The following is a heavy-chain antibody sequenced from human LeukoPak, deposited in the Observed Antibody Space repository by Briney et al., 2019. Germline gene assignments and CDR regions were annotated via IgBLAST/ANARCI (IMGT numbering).Heavy chain of an antibody. CDR2: LWNDGNS. V-gene: IGHV3-53*01. CDR1: GFTVTTNN. Sequence: GGSLSLSCAASGFTVTTNNINWVRQAPGEGLEWVSILWNDGNSYFADSVKGRFSFSRDTSKNILYLQMNSLRVEDTAIYYCLGFGPHYYSDRWGQGTLVTVSS. D-gene: IGHD3-10*01. J-gene: IGHJ5*02. CDR3: LGFGPHYYSDR.